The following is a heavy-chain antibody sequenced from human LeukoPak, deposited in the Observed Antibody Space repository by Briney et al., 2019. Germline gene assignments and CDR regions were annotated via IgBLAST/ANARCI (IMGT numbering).Heavy chain of an antibody. Sequence: ASVKVSCKASGGTFSSYAISWVRQAPGQGLEWMGRIIPILGIANYAQKFQGRVTITADKSTSTAYMELSSLRSEDTAVYYCARIIAVAGYYYYYYGMDVWGQGTTVTVSS. D-gene: IGHD6-19*01. V-gene: IGHV1-69*04. CDR3: ARIIAVAGYYYYYYGMDV. CDR1: GGTFSSYA. J-gene: IGHJ6*02. CDR2: IIPILGIA.